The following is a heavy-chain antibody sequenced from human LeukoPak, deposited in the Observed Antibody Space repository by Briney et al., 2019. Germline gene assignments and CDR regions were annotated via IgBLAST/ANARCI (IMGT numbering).Heavy chain of an antibody. CDR2: ISSGSSTI. CDR3: ASLRGLFDY. V-gene: IGHV3-48*02. Sequence: PGGSLGLSCAASGFDFNTYSMNWVRQAPGKGLEWVSYISSGSSTIYYADSVKGRFTISRDNAKNSLYLQMNSLRDEDTAVYYCASLRGLFDYWGQGTLVTVSS. CDR1: GFDFNTYS. D-gene: IGHD1-26*01. J-gene: IGHJ4*02.